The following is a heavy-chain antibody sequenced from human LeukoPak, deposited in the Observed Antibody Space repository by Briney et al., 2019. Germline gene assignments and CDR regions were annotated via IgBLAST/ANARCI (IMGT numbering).Heavy chain of an antibody. CDR3: ARVARRTYEWLSRPDYFDY. CDR1: GYTFTSYD. CDR2: MNPNTGKA. Sequence: ASVKVSCKASGYTFTSYDITWVRQATGQGLEWMGWMNPNTGKAGYAQKFQGRLTMTSNTSMTTAYMELSSLRSEDTAVYYCARVARRTYEWLSRPDYFDYWGQGTLVTVSS. D-gene: IGHD3-3*01. J-gene: IGHJ4*02. V-gene: IGHV1-8*01.